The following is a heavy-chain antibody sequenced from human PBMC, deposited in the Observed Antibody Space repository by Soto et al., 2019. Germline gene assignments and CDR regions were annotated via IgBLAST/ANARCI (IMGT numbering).Heavy chain of an antibody. CDR2: IGTAGDT. CDR1: GFTFSSYD. J-gene: IGHJ4*02. CDR3: AGAGLYSSSYYIDD. D-gene: IGHD6-6*01. Sequence: GGSLSLSCAASGFTFSSYDMHWVRQAPGKGLEWVSAIGTAGDTYYPGYVKGRFTISRENDKNSLYLQMNRLGAGDTYVYYCAGAGLYSSSYYIDDWGQGTLVTVSS. V-gene: IGHV3-13*01.